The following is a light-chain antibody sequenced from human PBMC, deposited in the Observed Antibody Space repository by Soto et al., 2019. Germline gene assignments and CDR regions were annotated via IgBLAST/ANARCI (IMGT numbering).Light chain of an antibody. CDR1: SSNIGAGYD. V-gene: IGLV1-40*01. Sequence: QAVVTQPPSVSGAPGQRVTISCTGSSSNIGAGYDVHWYQQLPGTAPKLLIYGNSNRPSGVPDRFSGSKSGTSASLAITGLQVEDEADYYCQSYDSSLSAYVFGTGTKVTVL. CDR3: QSYDSSLSAYV. CDR2: GNS. J-gene: IGLJ1*01.